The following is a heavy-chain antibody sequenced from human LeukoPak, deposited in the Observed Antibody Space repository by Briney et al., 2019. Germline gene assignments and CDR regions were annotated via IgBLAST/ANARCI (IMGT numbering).Heavy chain of an antibody. CDR1: GDSVSNNSAA. Sequence: SPTLSLTFAISGDSVSNNSAAWNWLRQSPSRGLEWLGRTYYRSKWYNDYAVSVTSRITISPDTSKNQFSLQLKSVTPEDTAVYYCARGRSWGESGFDYWGQGTLVTVSS. V-gene: IGHV6-1*01. D-gene: IGHD6-13*01. CDR3: ARGRSWGESGFDY. J-gene: IGHJ4*02. CDR2: TYYRSKWYN.